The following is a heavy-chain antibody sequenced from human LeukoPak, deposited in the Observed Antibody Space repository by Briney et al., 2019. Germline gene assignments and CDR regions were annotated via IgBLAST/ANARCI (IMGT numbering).Heavy chain of an antibody. Sequence: GGSLRLSCAASGFTLNTYTMNWVRQAPGKGLEWVSYISSSGSTIYYADAVKGRFTISRDNAKKSLYLQMNSLRAEDTAVYYCAELGITMIGGVWGKGTTVTISS. J-gene: IGHJ6*04. CDR3: AELGITMIGGV. V-gene: IGHV3-48*04. D-gene: IGHD3-10*02. CDR1: GFTLNTYT. CDR2: ISSSGSTI.